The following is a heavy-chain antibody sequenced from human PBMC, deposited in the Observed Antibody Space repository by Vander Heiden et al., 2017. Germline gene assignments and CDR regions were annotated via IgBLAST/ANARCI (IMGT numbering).Heavy chain of an antibody. CDR3: AKAGFMTAAAGTIGGFDT. J-gene: IGHJ5*02. CDR2: ISGSGGST. Sequence: EVQLLESGGGLVQPGGSLRLSCAASGFTFSSYAMSWVRQAPGKGLEWVSAISGSGGSTYYADSVKGRFTISRDNSKNTLYLQMNSLRAEDTAVYYCAKAGFMTAAAGTIGGFDTWGQGTLVTVSS. CDR1: GFTFSSYA. D-gene: IGHD6-13*01. V-gene: IGHV3-23*01.